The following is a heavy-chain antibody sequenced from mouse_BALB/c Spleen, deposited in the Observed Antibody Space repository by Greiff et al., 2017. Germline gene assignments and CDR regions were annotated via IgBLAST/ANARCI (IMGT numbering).Heavy chain of an antibody. Sequence: EVMLVESGGGLVQPGGSLKLSCAASGFTFSSYTMSWVRQTPEKRLEWVAYISNGGGSTYYPDTVKGRFTISRDNAKNTLYLQMSSLKSEDTAMYYCARTGYYFDYWGQGTTLTVSS. CDR2: ISNGGGST. CDR1: GFTFSSYT. V-gene: IGHV5-12-2*01. J-gene: IGHJ2*01. CDR3: ARTGYYFDY.